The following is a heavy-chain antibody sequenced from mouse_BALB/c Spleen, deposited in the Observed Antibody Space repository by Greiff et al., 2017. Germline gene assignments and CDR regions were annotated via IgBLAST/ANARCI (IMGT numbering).Heavy chain of an antibody. CDR1: GFTFSSYG. Sequence: EVQLQQSGGGLVQPGGSLKLSCAASGFTFSSYGMSWVRQTPDKRLELVATINSNGGSTYYPDSVKGRFTISRDNAKNTLYLQMSSLKSEDTAMYYCARAGSWDGEFYYFDYWGQGTTLTVSS. CDR2: INSNGGST. CDR3: ARAGSWDGEFYYFDY. J-gene: IGHJ2*01. V-gene: IGHV5-6-3*01. D-gene: IGHD4-1*01.